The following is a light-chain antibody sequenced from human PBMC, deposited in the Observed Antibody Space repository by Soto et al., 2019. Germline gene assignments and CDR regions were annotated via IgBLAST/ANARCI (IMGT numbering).Light chain of an antibody. CDR3: QQYYNSPGT. Sequence: DIVMTQSPATLSVSPGERATLSCRAGQSVSTRVAWYQHKPGQAPRLLIYGASTWATGIPARFSGSGSGTEFTLTISSLQSEDFAVYYCQQYYNSPGTFGQGTKLEIK. J-gene: IGKJ2*01. CDR1: QSVSTR. CDR2: GAS. V-gene: IGKV3-15*01.